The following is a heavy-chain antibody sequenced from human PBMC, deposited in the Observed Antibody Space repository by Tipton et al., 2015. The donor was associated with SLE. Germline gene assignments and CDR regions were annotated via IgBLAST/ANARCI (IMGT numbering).Heavy chain of an antibody. CDR3: ARGGIGAYNYFDS. J-gene: IGHJ4*02. CDR2: SYYWSKSSN. D-gene: IGHD5-24*01. V-gene: IGHV6-1*01. CDR1: GDSVSANGAA. Sequence: GLVKPSQTLSLTCAISGDSVSANGAAWNWIRQSPSRGLEWLGRSYYWSKSSNDYAISVKGRITINPDTSKNQVSLHLSSVSVADTAVYYCARGGIGAYNYFDSWGQGALVSVSS.